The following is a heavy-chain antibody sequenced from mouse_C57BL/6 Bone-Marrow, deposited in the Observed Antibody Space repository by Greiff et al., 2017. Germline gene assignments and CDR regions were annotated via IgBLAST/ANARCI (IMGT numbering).Heavy chain of an antibody. J-gene: IGHJ3*01. CDR2: ISDGGSYT. Sequence: EVKLVESGGGLVKPGGSLKLSCAAPGFSFSSFALSWVRQTPEKRLEWVATISDGGSYTYYPDNVKGRFTISSSNAKKNLYLQMSHLKTEDTAMYYCGRDESSSFAYWGQGGLVTVYA. CDR1: GFSFSSFA. D-gene: IGHD1-1*01. V-gene: IGHV5-4*03. CDR3: GRDESSSFAY.